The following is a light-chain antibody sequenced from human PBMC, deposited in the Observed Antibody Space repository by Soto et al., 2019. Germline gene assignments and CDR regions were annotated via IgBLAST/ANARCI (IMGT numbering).Light chain of an antibody. CDR3: QHYNNWPPWT. CDR2: GAS. V-gene: IGKV3-15*01. Sequence: EIVMTQSPATLSVSPGERATLSCRASQSVSSNLAWYQQKPGQAPRLLIYGASIRATGIPARFSGSGSGTEFTLTICSLQSEDFAVYYCQHYNNWPPWTFGQGTKVEIK. CDR1: QSVSSN. J-gene: IGKJ1*01.